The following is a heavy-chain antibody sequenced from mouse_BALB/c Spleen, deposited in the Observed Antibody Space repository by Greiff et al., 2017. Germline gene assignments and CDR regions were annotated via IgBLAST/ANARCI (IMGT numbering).Heavy chain of an antibody. J-gene: IGHJ2*01. V-gene: IGHV14-3*02. Sequence: EVQRVESGAELVKPGASVKLSCTASGFNIKDTYMHWVKQRPEQGLEWIGRIDPANGNTKYDPKFQGKATITADTSSNTAYLQLSSLTSEDTAVYYCARGVITTVVPTGDYFDYWGQGTTLTVSS. CDR2: IDPANGNT. D-gene: IGHD1-1*01. CDR3: ARGVITTVVPTGDYFDY. CDR1: GFNIKDTY.